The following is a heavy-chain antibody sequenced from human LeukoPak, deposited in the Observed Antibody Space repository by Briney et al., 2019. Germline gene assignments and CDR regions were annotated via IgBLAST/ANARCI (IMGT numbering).Heavy chain of an antibody. CDR2: IYYSGST. V-gene: IGHV4-59*12. Sequence: SETLSLTCTVSGGSISSYYWSWIRQPPGKGLEWIGYIYYSGSTNYNPSLKSRVTISVDTSKNQFSLKLSSVTAADTAVYYCAREVSSAHDYWGQGTLVTVSS. CDR1: GGSISSYY. D-gene: IGHD2-15*01. CDR3: AREVSSAHDY. J-gene: IGHJ4*02.